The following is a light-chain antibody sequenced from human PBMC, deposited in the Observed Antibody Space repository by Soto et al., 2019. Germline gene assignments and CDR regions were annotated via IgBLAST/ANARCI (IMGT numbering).Light chain of an antibody. V-gene: IGKV3-20*01. CDR2: GAF. Sequence: EIVLTQSPGTLSLSPGERATLSCRASQSISSTYLAWYQHKPGQAPRLLIYGAFSRATGIPDRFSGSGSGTDFTLTISRLDPEDSAVYYCQQYGSSAWTFGQGTKVDIK. J-gene: IGKJ1*01. CDR1: QSISSTY. CDR3: QQYGSSAWT.